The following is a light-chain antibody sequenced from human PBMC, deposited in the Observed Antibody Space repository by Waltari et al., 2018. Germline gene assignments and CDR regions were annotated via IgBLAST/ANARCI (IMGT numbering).Light chain of an antibody. J-gene: IGKJ2*01. Sequence: DTQMTQSPSSLSASVGDRVTLSCQASRDIKNFLNWYQQKPGQAPKLLIYDTSNLEIGVPSRFSGRGSGTHFTFTISSLQPEDVATYYCQQYDDFPPYTFGQGTKVEIK. CDR2: DTS. CDR1: RDIKNF. CDR3: QQYDDFPPYT. V-gene: IGKV1-33*01.